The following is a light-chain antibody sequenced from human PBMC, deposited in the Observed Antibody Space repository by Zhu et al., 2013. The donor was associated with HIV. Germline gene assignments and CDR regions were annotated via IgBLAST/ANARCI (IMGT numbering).Light chain of an antibody. J-gene: IGKJ1*01. Sequence: VMTQSPATLSVSPGERATLSCRASQSVSSNLAWYQQKPGQAPRLLIYDASTRATDIPARFSGSGSGTDFTLIISSLQSGDFAVYYCQQYYYWPQTFGQGTKVEIK. V-gene: IGKV3D-15*01. CDR3: QQYYYWPQT. CDR2: DAS. CDR1: QSVSSN.